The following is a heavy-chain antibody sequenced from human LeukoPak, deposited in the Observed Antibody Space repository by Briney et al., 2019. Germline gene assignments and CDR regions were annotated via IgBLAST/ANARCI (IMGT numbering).Heavy chain of an antibody. CDR1: GYTFTSYY. CDR3: ARAGHTIAAAGPIFDY. Sequence: ASVKVSCKASGYTFTSYYMHWVRQAPGQGLEWMGIINPSGGSTSYAQKFQGRVTMTRDTSTSTVYMELSSLRSEDTAVYYCARAGHTIAAAGPIFDYWGQGTLVTVSS. D-gene: IGHD6-13*01. V-gene: IGHV1-46*01. J-gene: IGHJ4*02. CDR2: INPSGGST.